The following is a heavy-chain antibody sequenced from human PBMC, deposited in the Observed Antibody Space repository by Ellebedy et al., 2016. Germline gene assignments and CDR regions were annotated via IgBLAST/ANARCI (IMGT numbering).Heavy chain of an antibody. CDR3: ARDITARRRLDY. D-gene: IGHD6-6*01. Sequence: ASVKVSCXASGYTFTSYGISWVRQAPGQGLEWMGWISAYNGNTNYAQKLQGRVTMTTDTSTSTAYMELRSLRSDDTAVYYCARDITARRRLDYWGQGTLVTVSS. CDR1: GYTFTSYG. J-gene: IGHJ4*02. CDR2: ISAYNGNT. V-gene: IGHV1-18*01.